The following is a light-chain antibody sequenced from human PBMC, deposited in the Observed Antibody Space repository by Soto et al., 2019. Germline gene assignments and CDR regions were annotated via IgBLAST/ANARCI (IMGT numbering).Light chain of an antibody. CDR3: CSYAGVTILVV. J-gene: IGLJ2*01. CDR1: SSDVGSYNL. V-gene: IGLV2-23*02. Sequence: QAVVTQPASVSGSPGQSITISCTGTSSDVGSYNLVSWYQQYPGKAPKLMIYEVSKRPSGVSNRFSGSKSGSTASLTISGLQAEDEADYYCCSYAGVTILVVFGGGTKLTVL. CDR2: EVS.